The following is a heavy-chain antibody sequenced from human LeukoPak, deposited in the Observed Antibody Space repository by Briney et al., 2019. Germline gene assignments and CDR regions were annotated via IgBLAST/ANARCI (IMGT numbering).Heavy chain of an antibody. D-gene: IGHD3-22*01. CDR2: IKSKTDGGTT. Sequence: GGSLRLSCAASGFIFSNAWMNWVRQTPEKGLEWVARIKSKTDGGTTDYAAPVKGRFTISRDDSKNTLYLQMNSLKTEDTAVYYCSTTYYYDSSEGYWGQGTLVTVSS. CDR3: STTYYYDSSEGY. V-gene: IGHV3-15*07. CDR1: GFIFSNAW. J-gene: IGHJ4*02.